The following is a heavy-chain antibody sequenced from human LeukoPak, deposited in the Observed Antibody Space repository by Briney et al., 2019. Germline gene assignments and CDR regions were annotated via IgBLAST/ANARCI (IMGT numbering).Heavy chain of an antibody. V-gene: IGHV3-21*01. CDR3: AREDKRWLDPPAPFDP. Sequence: GALRLSCAGSGFTFRSYTMNWVRQAPGKGLEWVSGISSNSYYIYYADSVKGRFTISRDNSKNTLYLQMNSLRAEDTAVYYCAREDKRWLDPPAPFDPWGQGTLVTVSS. D-gene: IGHD5-24*01. CDR2: ISSNSYYI. CDR1: GFTFRSYT. J-gene: IGHJ5*02.